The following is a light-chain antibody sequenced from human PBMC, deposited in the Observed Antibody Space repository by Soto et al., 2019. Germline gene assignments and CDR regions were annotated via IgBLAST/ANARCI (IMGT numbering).Light chain of an antibody. J-gene: IGKJ4*01. Sequence: EIVLTQSPATLSLSPGERAILSCRASQSVSNFLAWYQQKPGQAPRLLIFDVSTRATGVPPRFSGSGSGTDFTLTIIGLEPEDFAIYYCQQRSNWPLNFGGGTKVEIK. CDR2: DVS. CDR1: QSVSNF. CDR3: QQRSNWPLN. V-gene: IGKV3-11*01.